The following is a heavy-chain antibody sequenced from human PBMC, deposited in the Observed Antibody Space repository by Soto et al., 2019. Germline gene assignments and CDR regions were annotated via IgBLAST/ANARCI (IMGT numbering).Heavy chain of an antibody. V-gene: IGHV3-64*01. CDR2: ISSNGGST. CDR1: GFTFSSYA. CDR3: ARDRSGGSSGWYYFDY. Sequence: EVQLVESGGGLVQPGGSLRLSCAASGFTFSSYAMHWVRQAPGKGLEYVSAISSNGGSTYYANSVKGRFTIPRDNSKNTLYLQMGSLRAEDMAVYYCARDRSGGSSGWYYFDYWGQGTLVTVSS. J-gene: IGHJ4*02. D-gene: IGHD6-19*01.